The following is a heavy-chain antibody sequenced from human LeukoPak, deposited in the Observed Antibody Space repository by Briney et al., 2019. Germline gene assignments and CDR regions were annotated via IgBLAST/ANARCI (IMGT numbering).Heavy chain of an antibody. CDR3: ARDPSTGGMDV. Sequence: PETLSLTCAVYGGSFSGYYWSWLRQPPGKGLEWIGEINHSGSTNYNPSLKSRVTISVDTSKNQFSLKLSSVTAADTAVYYCARDPSTGGMDVWGQGTTVTVSS. V-gene: IGHV4-34*01. CDR1: GGSFSGYY. CDR2: INHSGST. J-gene: IGHJ6*02. D-gene: IGHD1-1*01.